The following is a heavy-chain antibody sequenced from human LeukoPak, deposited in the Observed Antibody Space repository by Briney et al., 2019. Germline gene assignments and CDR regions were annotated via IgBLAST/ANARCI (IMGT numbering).Heavy chain of an antibody. V-gene: IGHV4-61*02. CDR1: GGSISSGSYY. CDR2: IYTSGST. CDR3: ARDSNYEWRAIDY. Sequence: PSQTLSLTCTVSGGSISSGSYYWSWIRQPAGKGLEWIGRIYTSGSTNYNPSLKSRVTISVDTSKNQFSLKLSSVTAADTAVYYCARDSNYEWRAIDYWGQGTLVTVSS. J-gene: IGHJ4*02. D-gene: IGHD1-7*01.